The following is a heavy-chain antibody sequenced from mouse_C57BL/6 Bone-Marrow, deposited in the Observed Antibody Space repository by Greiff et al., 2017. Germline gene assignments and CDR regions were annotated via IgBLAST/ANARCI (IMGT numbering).Heavy chain of an antibody. V-gene: IGHV3-6*01. CDR2: ISYDGSN. Sequence: VQLQQSGPGLVKPSQSLSLTCSVTGYSITSGYYWNWIRQFPGNKLEWMGYISYDGSNNYNPSLKNRISITRDTSKNQFFLKLNAVTTEDTATYYCARKGLYYRNWFAYWGQGTLVTVSA. D-gene: IGHD2-14*01. CDR1: GYSITSGYY. CDR3: ARKGLYYRNWFAY. J-gene: IGHJ3*01.